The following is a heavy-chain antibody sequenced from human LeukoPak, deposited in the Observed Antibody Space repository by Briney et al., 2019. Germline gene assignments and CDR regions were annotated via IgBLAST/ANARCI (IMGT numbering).Heavy chain of an antibody. CDR3: ARYDVWGTYRAFDY. Sequence: SETLSLTCAVSGGSINSGGYSWSWIRQPPGKGLEWIGYIYYTGSTYYNPSLKSRVTISVDTSKNQFSLKLSSVTAADTAMYYCARYDVWGTYRAFDYWGQGTLVTVSS. J-gene: IGHJ4*02. V-gene: IGHV4-30-4*07. CDR1: GGSINSGGYS. CDR2: IYYTGST. D-gene: IGHD3-16*02.